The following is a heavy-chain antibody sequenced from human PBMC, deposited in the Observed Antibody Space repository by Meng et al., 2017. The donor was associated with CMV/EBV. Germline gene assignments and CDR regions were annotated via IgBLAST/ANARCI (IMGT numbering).Heavy chain of an antibody. CDR2: IYYSGST. J-gene: IGHJ5*02. Sequence: QGSGPGLVKPSQPLSLTCTVSGGSIRSRSYYWGWIRQPPGKGLEWIGSIYYSGSTNYNPSLKSRVTISVDTSKNQFSLKLSSVTAADTAVYYCASRITIFGVVTAFDPWGQGTLVTVSS. V-gene: IGHV4-39*07. CDR1: GGSIRSRSYY. CDR3: ASRITIFGVVTAFDP. D-gene: IGHD3-3*01.